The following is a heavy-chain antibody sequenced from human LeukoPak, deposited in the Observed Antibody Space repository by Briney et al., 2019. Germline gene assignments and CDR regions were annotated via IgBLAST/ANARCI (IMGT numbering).Heavy chain of an antibody. D-gene: IGHD6-19*01. J-gene: IGHJ6*02. CDR1: GFTFSSYA. CDR3: AKDMRSSGLNLYYYYGMDV. CDR2: ISGSGGST. Sequence: PGRSLRLSCAASGFTFSSYAMSRVRQAPGKGLEWVSAISGSGGSTYYADSVKGRFTISRDNSKNTLYLQMNSLRAEDTAVYYCAKDMRSSGLNLYYYYGMDVWGQGTTVTVSS. V-gene: IGHV3-23*01.